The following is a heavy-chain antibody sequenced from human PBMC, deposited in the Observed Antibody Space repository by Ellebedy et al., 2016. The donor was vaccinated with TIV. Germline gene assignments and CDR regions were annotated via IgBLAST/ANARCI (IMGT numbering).Heavy chain of an antibody. J-gene: IGHJ4*02. CDR2: IFSAADGGET. D-gene: IGHD4-23*01. Sequence: PGGSLILSCAASGFTVTTNYMNWVRQAPGKGLEWVSVIFSAADGGETHYADSVKGRFTISRDSSKNTLYLQMNSLRAEDTAVYYCARDAAGNGGKLDYWGQGALVTVSS. V-gene: IGHV3-53*01. CDR1: GFTVTTNY. CDR3: ARDAAGNGGKLDY.